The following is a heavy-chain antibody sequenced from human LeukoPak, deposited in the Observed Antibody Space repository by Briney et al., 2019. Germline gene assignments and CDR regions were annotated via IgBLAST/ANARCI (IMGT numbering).Heavy chain of an antibody. CDR2: ISGSGDNT. D-gene: IGHD5-12*01. Sequence: GGSLRLSCAASGFIVSSDYMSWVRQAPGKGLEWVSGISGSGDNTYYADSVKGRFTISRDNSKNTLYLQMNSLRAEDTAVYYCAKGSGYDTDFDYWGQGTLVSVSS. J-gene: IGHJ4*02. CDR3: AKGSGYDTDFDY. V-gene: IGHV3-23*01. CDR1: GFIVSSDY.